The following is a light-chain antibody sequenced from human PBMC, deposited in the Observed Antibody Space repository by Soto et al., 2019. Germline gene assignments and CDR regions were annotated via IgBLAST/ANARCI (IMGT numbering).Light chain of an antibody. CDR3: AATDDSLCGPV. V-gene: IGLV1-47*02. J-gene: IGLJ2*01. CDR2: TNN. Sequence: QSVLTQPRSASGTPGQRVTISCSGSSSNIETNYVYWYQHPPGAAPKLLIFTNNQRPSGVPHRFSASKSGTTASLTISGPRSEDEGDYYCAATDDSLCGPVFGGGTKVTV. CDR1: SSNIETNY.